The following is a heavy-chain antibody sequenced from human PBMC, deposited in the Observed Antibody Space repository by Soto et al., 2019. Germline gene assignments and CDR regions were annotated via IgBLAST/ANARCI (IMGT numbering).Heavy chain of an antibody. CDR2: IIPIPGTA. D-gene: IGHD2-2*01. Sequence: QVQLVQSGAEVKKPGSSVKVSCKASGGTFGSYAISWVRQAPGQGLEWMGGIIPIPGTANYAQKFQGRVTIAADESPSTAYMELSSPRSEDTAVYYCARSQGSSTSLEIYYYYYYGMDVWGQGATVTVSS. J-gene: IGHJ6*02. CDR3: ARSQGSSTSLEIYYYYYYGMDV. CDR1: GGTFGSYA. V-gene: IGHV1-69*01.